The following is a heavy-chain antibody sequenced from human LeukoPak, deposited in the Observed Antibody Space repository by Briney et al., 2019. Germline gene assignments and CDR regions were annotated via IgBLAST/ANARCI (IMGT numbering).Heavy chain of an antibody. D-gene: IGHD3-10*01. V-gene: IGHV1-69*13. CDR1: GGTFSSYA. CDR2: IIPIFGTA. Sequence: GASVKVSCKASGGTFSSYAISWVRQAPGQGLEWMGGIIPIFGTANYAQKFQGRVTITADESTSTAYMELSSLRSEDTAVYYCAGRRNYYGSGSHFDYWGQGTLVTVSS. J-gene: IGHJ4*02. CDR3: AGRRNYYGSGSHFDY.